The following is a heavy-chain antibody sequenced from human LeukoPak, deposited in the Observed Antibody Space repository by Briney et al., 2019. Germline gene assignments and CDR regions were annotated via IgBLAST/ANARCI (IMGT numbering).Heavy chain of an antibody. CDR2: INPGGGTT. Sequence: ASVKVSCKASGYTFTNYYLHWVRQATGQGFEWMGIINPGGGTTTYAQKIQGRVTMTRETSTSTVYKELISLRSEDAAVYCCARGGVSTMVSGVIITLDVFDIWGQGTMVTVSS. CDR1: GYTFTNYY. J-gene: IGHJ3*02. V-gene: IGHV1-46*01. D-gene: IGHD3-10*01. CDR3: ARGGVSTMVSGVIITLDVFDI.